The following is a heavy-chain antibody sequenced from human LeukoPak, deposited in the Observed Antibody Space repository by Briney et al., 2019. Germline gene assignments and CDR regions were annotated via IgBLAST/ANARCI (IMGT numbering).Heavy chain of an antibody. D-gene: IGHD3-16*01. CDR2: INPNSGDA. Sequence: ASVKVSCKASGYTFTGYYMHWVRQAPGQGLEWMGWINPNSGDANYAQKFQGRVTMTRDTSISTAYMELSRLRSDDTAVYYCARVRYRLAETYIDYWGQGTLVTVSS. CDR1: GYTFTGYY. V-gene: IGHV1-2*02. CDR3: ARVRYRLAETYIDY. J-gene: IGHJ4*02.